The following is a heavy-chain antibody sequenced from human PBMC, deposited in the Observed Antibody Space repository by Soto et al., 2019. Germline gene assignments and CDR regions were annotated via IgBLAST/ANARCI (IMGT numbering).Heavy chain of an antibody. J-gene: IGHJ5*02. CDR2: INHSGTT. CDR1: GGSFSGYQ. Sequence: SETLSLTCGVYGGSFSGYQWNWVRQSPGQGLEWIGEINHSGTTKYNPSLESRINLSVDTSKKQFSLKMFSVTAADTAIYYCARGWRFDPWGQGTQVTVSS. CDR3: ARGWRFDP. V-gene: IGHV4-34*01. D-gene: IGHD1-1*01.